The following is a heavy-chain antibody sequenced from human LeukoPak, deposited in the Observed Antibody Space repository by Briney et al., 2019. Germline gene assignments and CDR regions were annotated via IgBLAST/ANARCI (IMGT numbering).Heavy chain of an antibody. Sequence: GGSLRLSCAASGFTFSNYAMHWVRQAPGKGLEWVAVISYDGTNKYYADSVKGRITISRDNSNNTLYLQINSLRTEDTSVYYCAKNGRGGFTKPYYFDYWGQGTLVTVSS. J-gene: IGHJ4*02. V-gene: IGHV3-30*18. CDR1: GFTFSNYA. CDR2: ISYDGTNK. CDR3: AKNGRGGFTKPYYFDY. D-gene: IGHD1-26*01.